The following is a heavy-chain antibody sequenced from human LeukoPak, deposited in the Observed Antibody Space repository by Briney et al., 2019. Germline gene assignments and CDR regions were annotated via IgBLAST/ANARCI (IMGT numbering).Heavy chain of an antibody. D-gene: IGHD2-21*01. Sequence: PSETLSLTCTVSAGSISGSYWSGIRQPPGKGLEWIGYIHYSGSTNYNPSLKSRVTISVDTSKNQFSLKLSSVTAADTAVYFCAKGQMWLVSWGQGTLVTVSS. CDR1: AGSISGSY. V-gene: IGHV4-59*01. CDR3: AKGQMWLVS. CDR2: IHYSGST. J-gene: IGHJ4*02.